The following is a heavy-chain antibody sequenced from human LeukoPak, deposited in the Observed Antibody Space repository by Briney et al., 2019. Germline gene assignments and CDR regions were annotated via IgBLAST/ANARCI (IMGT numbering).Heavy chain of an antibody. D-gene: IGHD4-23*01. V-gene: IGHV4-59*01. CDR1: GGSISSYY. CDR3: ARNRPTVGGYYHYGMDV. J-gene: IGHJ6*02. CDR2: IYYSGST. Sequence: SETLSLTCTVSGGSISSYYWSWIRQPPGKGLEWIGYIYYSGSTNYNPSLKSRVTISVDTSKNQFSLKLSSVTAADTAVYYCARNRPTVGGYYHYGMDVWGQGTTVTVSS.